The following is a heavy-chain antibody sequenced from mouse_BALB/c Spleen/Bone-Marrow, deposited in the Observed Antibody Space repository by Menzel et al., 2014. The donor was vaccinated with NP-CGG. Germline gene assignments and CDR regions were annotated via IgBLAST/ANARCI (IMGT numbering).Heavy chain of an antibody. V-gene: IGHV1-12*01. Sequence: LQQSGAELVKPGASVKMSCKASGYTFTSYNVYWVKQTPGQGLEWIGTIYPGNGDTSYNQKFKGKATLTADKSSSTAYMQLSSLTSEDSSVYYCARDYRYGYYAMDYWGQGTSVTGSS. CDR1: GYTFTSYN. D-gene: IGHD2-14*01. J-gene: IGHJ4*01. CDR2: IYPGNGDT. CDR3: ARDYRYGYYAMDY.